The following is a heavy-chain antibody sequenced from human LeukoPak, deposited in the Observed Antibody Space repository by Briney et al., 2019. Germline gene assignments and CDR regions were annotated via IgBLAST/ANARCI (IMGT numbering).Heavy chain of an antibody. Sequence: GASVKVSCKASGYTFTGYYVHWVRQAPGQGLEWMGWINPNSGGTNYAQKFQGRVTMTRDTSISTAYMELSRLRSDDTAVYYCARPLLGCSGGSCYSDWFDPWGQGTLVTVSS. J-gene: IGHJ5*02. V-gene: IGHV1-2*02. CDR1: GYTFTGYY. D-gene: IGHD2-15*01. CDR2: INPNSGGT. CDR3: ARPLLGCSGGSCYSDWFDP.